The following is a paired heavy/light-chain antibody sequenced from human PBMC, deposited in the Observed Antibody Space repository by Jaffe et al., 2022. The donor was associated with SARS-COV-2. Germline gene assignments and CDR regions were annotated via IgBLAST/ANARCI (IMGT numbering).Heavy chain of an antibody. CDR1: GFTFSNYW. CDR2: IKQDGSEK. V-gene: IGHV3-7*03. Sequence: EVQVVESGGGLVQPGGSLRLSCVVSGFTFSNYWMSWVRQAAGKGLEWVANIKQDGSEKYYVDSVKGRFTISRDNAKSSLYLQMNSLRAEDTAVYYCTSGGLYRVYWGQGALVTVSS. D-gene: IGHD1-26*01. CDR3: TSGGLYRVY. J-gene: IGHJ4*02.
Light chain of an antibody. V-gene: IGKV1-5*03. J-gene: IGKJ2*01. CDR1: QSISSW. Sequence: DIQMTQSPSTLSASVGDRVTITCRASQSISSWLAWYQQKPGKAPKLLIYEASSLQSGVPSRFSGSGSGTEFTLTISSLQPDDFATYYCQQYKSFSSVTFGQGTKLEIK. CDR2: EAS. CDR3: QQYKSFSSVT.